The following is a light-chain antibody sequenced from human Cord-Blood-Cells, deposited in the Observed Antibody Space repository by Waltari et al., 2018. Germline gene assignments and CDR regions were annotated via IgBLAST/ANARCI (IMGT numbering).Light chain of an antibody. V-gene: IGKV1-39*01. J-gene: IGKJ2*02. CDR3: QQSYSTLLCT. Sequence: DIQMTQSSSSLSVSVGDRATITIRASQSISSYLNWYQQKPGKAPKLLIYAASSLQSGVPSRFSGSGSGTDVTLTISSLQPEDFATYYCQQSYSTLLCTFGQGTKLEIK. CDR2: AAS. CDR1: QSISSY.